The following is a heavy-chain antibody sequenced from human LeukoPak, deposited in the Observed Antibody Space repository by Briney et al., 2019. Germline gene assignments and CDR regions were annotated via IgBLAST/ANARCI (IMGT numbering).Heavy chain of an antibody. CDR2: IYYSGST. J-gene: IGHJ4*02. CDR1: GGSISSSSYY. V-gene: IGHV4-39*01. Sequence: SETPSLTCTVSGGSISSSSYYWGWIRQPPGKGLEWIGSIYYSGSTYYNPSLKSRVTISVDTSKNQFSLKLSSVTAADTAVYYCASSRNDFWSGYGDYWGQGTLVTVSS. CDR3: ASSRNDFWSGYGDY. D-gene: IGHD3-3*01.